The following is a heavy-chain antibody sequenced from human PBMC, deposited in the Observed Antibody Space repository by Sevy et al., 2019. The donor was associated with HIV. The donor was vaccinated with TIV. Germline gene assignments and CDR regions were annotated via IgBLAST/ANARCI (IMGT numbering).Heavy chain of an antibody. CDR3: ARKSTSYSHFDY. CDR1: GFTFSFYD. D-gene: IGHD1-26*01. J-gene: IGHJ4*02. CDR2: FGIAGDT. V-gene: IGHV3-13*01. Sequence: GGSLRLSCAASGFTFSFYDMHWVRQATGKGLEWVSGFGIAGDTYYASSVKGRFTISRDNAKNSLYLQMNSLRAGDTAVYYCARKSTSYSHFDYWGQGTLVTVSS.